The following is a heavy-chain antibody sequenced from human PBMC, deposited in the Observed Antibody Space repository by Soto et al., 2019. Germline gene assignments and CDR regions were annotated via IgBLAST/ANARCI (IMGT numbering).Heavy chain of an antibody. CDR3: VRDPVTKYYGSGSKFDF. CDR1: GFNFGFYA. CDR2: ISYDGSNH. Sequence: QVQLVESGGGVVQPGRSLRLSCAASGFNFGFYAMHWVRQAPGKGLEWVAVISYDGSNHYHADSVKGRFTISRDNSRNTLYLQMNSLRPEDTAIYFCVRDPVTKYYGSGSKFDFWGQGTLVIVSS. J-gene: IGHJ4*02. V-gene: IGHV3-30-3*01. D-gene: IGHD3-10*01.